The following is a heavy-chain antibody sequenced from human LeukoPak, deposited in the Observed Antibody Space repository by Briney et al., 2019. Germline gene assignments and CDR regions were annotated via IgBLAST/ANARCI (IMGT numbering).Heavy chain of an antibody. V-gene: IGHV1-2*06. D-gene: IGHD6-6*01. CDR2: INPNSGGT. CDR3: ARGHSLGPGIAARDSRLYY. CDR1: GYTFTGYY. Sequence: ASVKVSCKASGYTFTGYYMHWVRQAPGQGLEWMGRINPNSGGTNYAQKFQGRVTMTRDTSISTANMELSRLRSDDTAVYYCARGHSLGPGIAARDSRLYYWGQGTLVTVSS. J-gene: IGHJ4*02.